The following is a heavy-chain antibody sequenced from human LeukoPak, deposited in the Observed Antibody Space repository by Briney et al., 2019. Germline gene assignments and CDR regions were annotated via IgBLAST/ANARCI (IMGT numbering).Heavy chain of an antibody. Sequence: GGSLRLSCAASGFSISNSAMSWVRQAPGKGLEWVSLIVASSGSTFYADSVKGRFTISRDQSKNTLYLQMNSLRAEDTAVYYCAKGGYDYVEIGYYDYWGQGTLVTVSS. V-gene: IGHV3-23*01. D-gene: IGHD5-12*01. J-gene: IGHJ4*02. CDR3: AKGGYDYVEIGYYDY. CDR2: IVASSGST. CDR1: GFSISNSA.